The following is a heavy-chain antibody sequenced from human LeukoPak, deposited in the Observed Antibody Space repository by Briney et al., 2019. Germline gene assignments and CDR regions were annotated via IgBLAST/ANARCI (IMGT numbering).Heavy chain of an antibody. CDR2: IRYDGSNK. D-gene: IGHD3-3*01. Sequence: GGSLRLSCAASGFTFSSYGMHWVRQAPGKGLEWVAFIRYDGSNKYYADSVKGRFTISRDNSKNTLYLQMNSPRAEDTAVYYCAKDLRFLEWLSDVDYWGQGTLVTVSS. J-gene: IGHJ4*02. CDR1: GFTFSSYG. V-gene: IGHV3-30*02. CDR3: AKDLRFLEWLSDVDY.